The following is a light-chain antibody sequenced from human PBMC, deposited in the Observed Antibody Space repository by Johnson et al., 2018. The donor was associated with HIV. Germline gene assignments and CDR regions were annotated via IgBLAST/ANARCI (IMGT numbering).Light chain of an antibody. J-gene: IGLJ1*01. CDR3: GTWDSSLSRYV. CDR1: SSNIGNNY. CDR2: ENN. V-gene: IGLV1-51*02. Sequence: QSVLTQPPSVSAAPGQKVTISCSGSSSNIGNNYVSWYQQLPGTAPKLLIYENNKRPSGIPDRFSGSKSGTSATLGITGLQTGDEADYYCGTWDSSLSRYVCGTGTKVTVL.